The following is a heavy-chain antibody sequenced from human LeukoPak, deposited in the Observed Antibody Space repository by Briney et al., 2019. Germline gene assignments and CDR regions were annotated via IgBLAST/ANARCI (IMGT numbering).Heavy chain of an antibody. D-gene: IGHD2-21*02. Sequence: GGSLRLSCAASGFTVSSNYMSWVRQAPGKGLEWVSVIYSGGSTYYADSAKGRFTISRDNSKNTLYLKMNSLRAEDTAVYYCARVGGGDVYYGMDVWGQGTTVTVSS. CDR2: IYSGGST. V-gene: IGHV3-53*01. CDR1: GFTVSSNY. CDR3: ARVGGGDVYYGMDV. J-gene: IGHJ6*02.